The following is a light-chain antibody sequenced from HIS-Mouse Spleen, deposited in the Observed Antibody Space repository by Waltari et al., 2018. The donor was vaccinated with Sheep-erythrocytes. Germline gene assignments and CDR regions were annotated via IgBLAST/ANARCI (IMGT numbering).Light chain of an antibody. CDR1: RFGGKY. CDR3: QAWDSSTAV. CDR2: QER. Sequence: SYELTQPPSVYVSPGQTPSVTCSVARFGGKYAGWYQQKPGQSPVLVIYQERKRPSGIPERFSGSDSGNTATLTISGTQAMDEADYYCQAWDSSTAVFGGGTKLTVL. J-gene: IGLJ2*01. V-gene: IGLV3-1*01.